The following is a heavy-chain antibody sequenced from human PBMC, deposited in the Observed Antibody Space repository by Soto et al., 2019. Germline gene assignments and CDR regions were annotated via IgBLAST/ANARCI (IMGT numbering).Heavy chain of an antibody. V-gene: IGHV3-30*18. CDR3: VKGSDVARQELDY. J-gene: IGHJ4*02. CDR1: GFTFSNFA. CDR2: ISADGSDK. Sequence: QVQLVEPGGGVVQPGRSLRLSCAASGFTFSNFAMHWVRQAPGKGLEWVAAISADGSDKYFSGSVKGRFTISRDNSKNTLFLQMNSLRLEDTAVYYCVKGSDVARQELDYWGQGTLVTVSS. D-gene: IGHD3-3*01.